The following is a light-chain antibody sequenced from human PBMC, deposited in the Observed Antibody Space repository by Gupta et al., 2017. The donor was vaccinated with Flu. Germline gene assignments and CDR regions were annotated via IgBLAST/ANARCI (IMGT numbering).Light chain of an antibody. Sequence: DIQMTQSPSSLSASVGDRVTITCRASQSISSYLNWYQQKPGKAHKLLIYAASSLQSGVPSRFSGSGSGTDFILTISSLQPEDFATYYCQQSYSTPKTFGQGTKVEIK. J-gene: IGKJ1*01. CDR2: AAS. CDR3: QQSYSTPKT. V-gene: IGKV1-39*01. CDR1: QSISSY.